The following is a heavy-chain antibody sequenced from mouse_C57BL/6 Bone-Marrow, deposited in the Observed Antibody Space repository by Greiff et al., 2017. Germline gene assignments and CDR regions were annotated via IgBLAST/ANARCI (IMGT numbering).Heavy chain of an antibody. V-gene: IGHV5-4*01. J-gene: IGHJ4*01. CDR3: ARDPGAMDY. Sequence: EVQLVESGGGLVKPGGSLTLSCAASGFTFSSYAMSWVRQTPEKRLEWVATISDGGSYTYYPDNVKGRFTISRDNAKNNLYLQMSHLKSEDTAMYYCARDPGAMDYWGQGTSVTVSS. CDR1: GFTFSSYA. CDR2: ISDGGSYT.